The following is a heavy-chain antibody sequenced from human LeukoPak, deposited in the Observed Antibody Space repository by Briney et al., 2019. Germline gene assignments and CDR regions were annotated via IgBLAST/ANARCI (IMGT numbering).Heavy chain of an antibody. Sequence: GGSLRLSCAASEFIFSSYVMSWVRQAPGKGLEWVSSISSDGSYIYYADSVKGRFTISRDNAKNSLYLQMNSLRAEDTAVYYCARSCSRGSCYFEYWGQGTLVTVSS. CDR3: ARSCSRGSCYFEY. D-gene: IGHD2-15*01. CDR1: EFIFSSYV. CDR2: ISSDGSYI. J-gene: IGHJ4*02. V-gene: IGHV3-21*01.